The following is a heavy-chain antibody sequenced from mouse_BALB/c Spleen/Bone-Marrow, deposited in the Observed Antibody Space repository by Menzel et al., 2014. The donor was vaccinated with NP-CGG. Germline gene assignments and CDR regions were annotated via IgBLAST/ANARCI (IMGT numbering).Heavy chain of an antibody. J-gene: IGHJ4*01. CDR1: GFTFSSYT. D-gene: IGHD2-1*01. Sequence: EGKLTESGGGLVKPGGSLKLSCAASGFTFSSYTMSWVRQAPEKRLEWVATISSGGSYTYYPDSVKGRFTISRDNAKNTLYLQMSSLKSEDTAMYYCTRDGKGNYDYAMHYRPQATSFPDSS. V-gene: IGHV5-6-4*01. CDR3: TRDGKGNYDYAMHY. CDR2: ISSGGSYT.